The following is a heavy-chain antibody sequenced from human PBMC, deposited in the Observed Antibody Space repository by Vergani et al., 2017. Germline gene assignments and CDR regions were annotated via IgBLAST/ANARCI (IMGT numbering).Heavy chain of an antibody. J-gene: IGHJ6*03. V-gene: IGHV3-13*01. D-gene: IGHD3-3*01. CDR2: IGTAGDT. CDR3: ARANYDFGYYYYMDV. Sequence: EVQLVESGGGLVQPGGSLRLSCAASGFTFSSYDMHWVRQATGKGLEWVSAIGTAGDTYYPGSVKGRFTISRENAKNSLYLQMNSLRAGDTAVYYCARANYDFGYYYYMDVWGKGTTVTVSS. CDR1: GFTFSSYD.